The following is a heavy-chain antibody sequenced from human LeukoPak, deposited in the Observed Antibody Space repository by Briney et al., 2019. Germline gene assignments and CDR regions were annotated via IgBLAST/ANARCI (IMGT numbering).Heavy chain of an antibody. J-gene: IGHJ4*02. CDR3: ANSHGTVNVDY. D-gene: IGHD4-11*01. Sequence: PGGSLRLSCAASGFTFSSYGMHWVRQAPGKGLEWVAVIWYDGSNKYYADSVKGRFTISRDNSKNTLYLQMNSLRAEDTAVYYCANSHGTVNVDYWGQGTLVTVSS. V-gene: IGHV3-33*06. CDR2: IWYDGSNK. CDR1: GFTFSSYG.